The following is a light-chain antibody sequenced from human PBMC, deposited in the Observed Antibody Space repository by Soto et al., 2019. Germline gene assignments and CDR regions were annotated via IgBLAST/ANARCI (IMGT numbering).Light chain of an antibody. CDR3: QQYNNWPPANT. Sequence: EIVMTQSPATLSVSPGERATLSCRASQSVSSNLAWYQQKPGQAPRLLIYGASTRATGIPARFSGRGSGTEFTLTISSLQSEDFAVYYCQQYNNWPPANTFGQGTKLEIK. CDR1: QSVSSN. J-gene: IGKJ2*01. CDR2: GAS. V-gene: IGKV3-15*01.